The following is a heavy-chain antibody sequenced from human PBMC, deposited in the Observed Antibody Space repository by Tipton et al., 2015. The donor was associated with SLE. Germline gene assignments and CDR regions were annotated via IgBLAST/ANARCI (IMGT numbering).Heavy chain of an antibody. CDR3: AREDFDWLLSPFDY. V-gene: IGHV3-7*01. Sequence: SLRLSCAASGFTFRSYWMSWVRQVPGKRLEWVANIKQDGSDKYYVDAVKGRFTISRDNAKNSLYLQMNSLRAEDTAVYYCAREDFDWLLSPFDYWGQGTLVTVSS. D-gene: IGHD3-9*01. CDR1: GFTFRSYW. CDR2: IKQDGSDK. J-gene: IGHJ4*02.